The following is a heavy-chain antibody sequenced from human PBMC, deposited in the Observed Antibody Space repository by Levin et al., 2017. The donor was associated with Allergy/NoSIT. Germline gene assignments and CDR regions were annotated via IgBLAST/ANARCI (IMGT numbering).Heavy chain of an antibody. J-gene: IGHJ6*03. V-gene: IGHV4-34*01. CDR2: INHSGST. CDR1: GGSFSGYY. CDR3: ARGSHYYMDV. Sequence: KPSETLSLTCAVYGGSFSGYYWSWIRQPPGKGLEWIGEINHSGSTNYNPSLKSRVTISVDTSKNQFSLKLSSVTAADTAVYYCARGSHYYMDVWGKGTTVTVSS.